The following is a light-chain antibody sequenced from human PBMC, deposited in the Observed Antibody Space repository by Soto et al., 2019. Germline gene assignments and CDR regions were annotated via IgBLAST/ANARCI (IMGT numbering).Light chain of an antibody. CDR2: TAS. J-gene: IGKJ4*01. CDR1: QRINNL. CDR3: QQVKGFPLT. V-gene: IGKV1-39*01. Sequence: IQVTQSPSSLTASVGDSVTITCRASQRINNLLNWYQQKPGKAPKLLIHTASSLYSGVPTRFSGSGTGTEFTLTISNLQPEDSAIYYCQQVKGFPLTFGGGTKVDI.